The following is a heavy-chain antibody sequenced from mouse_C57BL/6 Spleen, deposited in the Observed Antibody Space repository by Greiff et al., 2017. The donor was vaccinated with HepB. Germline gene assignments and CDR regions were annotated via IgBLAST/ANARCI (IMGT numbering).Heavy chain of an antibody. CDR2: INPSTGGT. Sequence: EVQLQQSGPELVKPGASVKISCKASGYSFTGYYMNWVKQSPEKSLEWIGEINPSTGGTTYNQKFKAKATLTVDKSSSTAYMQLKSLTSEDSAVYYCAAGEDYDEAYWGQGTLVTVSA. CDR3: AAGEDYDEAY. CDR1: GYSFTGYY. V-gene: IGHV1-42*01. D-gene: IGHD2-4*01. J-gene: IGHJ3*01.